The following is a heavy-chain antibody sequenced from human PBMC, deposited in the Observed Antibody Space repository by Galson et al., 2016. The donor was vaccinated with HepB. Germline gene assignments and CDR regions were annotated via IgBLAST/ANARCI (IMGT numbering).Heavy chain of an antibody. D-gene: IGHD3-22*01. CDR3: ARETYYYDSSGYYDPHDAFDI. V-gene: IGHV3-23*01. J-gene: IGHJ3*02. CDR1: GFTFRTSA. CDR2: ISGGGGST. Sequence: SLRLSCAASGFTFRTSAMSWVRQAPGKGLEWVSGISGGGGSTFYADSVKGRFTISRDNSKNTLYLQMNSLRAEDTAAYYCARETYYYDSSGYYDPHDAFDIWGQGTMVTVSS.